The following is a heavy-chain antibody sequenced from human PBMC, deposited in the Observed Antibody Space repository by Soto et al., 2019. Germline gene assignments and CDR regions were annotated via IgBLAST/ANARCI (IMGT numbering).Heavy chain of an antibody. V-gene: IGHV1-3*01. CDR1: GYTFTSYA. CDR3: ARERVPLLWFGELSFGYAFDL. J-gene: IGHJ3*01. D-gene: IGHD3-10*01. CDR2: INAGNGNT. Sequence: QVQLVQSGAEVKKPGASVKVSCKASGYTFTSYAMHWVRQAPGQRLEWMGWINAGNGNTKYSQKGQGKVTITRDTSASTAYMELSSLRSEDTAVYYFARERVPLLWFGELSFGYAFDLWGQGTMVTVSS.